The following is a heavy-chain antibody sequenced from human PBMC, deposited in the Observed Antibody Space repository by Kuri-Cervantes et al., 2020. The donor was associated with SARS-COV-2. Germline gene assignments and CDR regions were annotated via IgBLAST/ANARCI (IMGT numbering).Heavy chain of an antibody. J-gene: IGHJ3*01. CDR1: GHDITYRF. CDR3: ARSGPGAISREDDAFDV. D-gene: IGHD2-21*01. V-gene: IGHV1-45*02. CDR2: ITPFNGNT. Sequence: SVKVSCKASGHDITYRFMHWVRQAPGQAPEWMGWITPFNGNTNYAQRFQGRVTITSDRSMNTAYMELSGLRSEDTAMYYCARSGPGAISREDDAFDVWGQGTMVTDSS.